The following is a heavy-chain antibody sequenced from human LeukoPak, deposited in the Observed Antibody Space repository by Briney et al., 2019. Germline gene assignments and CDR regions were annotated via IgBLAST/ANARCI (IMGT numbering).Heavy chain of an antibody. Sequence: ASVKVSCKASGGTFSSYAISWVRQAPGQGLEWMGRIIPILGIANYAQKFQGRATITADKSTSTAYMELSSLRSEDTAVYYCARSGGAYSNYYFVIDPWGQGTLVTVSS. D-gene: IGHD4-4*01. CDR2: IIPILGIA. CDR1: GGTFSSYA. V-gene: IGHV1-69*04. J-gene: IGHJ5*02. CDR3: ARSGGAYSNYYFVIDP.